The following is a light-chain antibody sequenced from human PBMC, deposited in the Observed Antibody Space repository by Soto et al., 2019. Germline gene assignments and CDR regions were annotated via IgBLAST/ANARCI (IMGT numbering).Light chain of an antibody. V-gene: IGLV2-14*01. Sequence: QSVLTQPASGSGSPGQSITISCTGTSSDVGAYNYVSWYQQHPGKAPKFLIYEVSNRPSGVSNRFSGSKSGNTASLTISGLPAADEADYYCTSYTSGSTSVVFGGGTKLTVL. CDR2: EVS. CDR1: SSDVGAYNY. J-gene: IGLJ2*01. CDR3: TSYTSGSTSVV.